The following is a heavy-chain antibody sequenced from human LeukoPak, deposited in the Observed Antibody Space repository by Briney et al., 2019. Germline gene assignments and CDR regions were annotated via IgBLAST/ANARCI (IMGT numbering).Heavy chain of an antibody. CDR1: GGSISSRSYY. J-gene: IGHJ5*02. D-gene: IGHD6-13*01. Sequence: KASETLSLTCTVSGGSISSRSYYWGWIRQPPGKGLEWIGSMYYSGSTYYNPSRKSRVTISVDTSKNQSSLTLSSVTAADTAVYYCARHVIAAAGIRAGFDHWGQGTLVTVSS. CDR2: MYYSGST. CDR3: ARHVIAAAGIRAGFDH. V-gene: IGHV4-39*01.